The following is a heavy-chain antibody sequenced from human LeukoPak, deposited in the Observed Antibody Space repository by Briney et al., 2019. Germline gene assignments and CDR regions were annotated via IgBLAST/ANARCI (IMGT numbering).Heavy chain of an antibody. CDR3: ARDWNRYAY. D-gene: IGHD1-1*01. Sequence: SETLSLTCSVSGGSISSCTYSWGWIRQPPGKGLEWIGSFSCSGSTYYNPSLKSRVTISVDTSKSQFSLYMDSVTAADAAVYYCARDWNRYAYWGQGTLVTVSS. CDR1: GGSISSCTYS. CDR2: FSCSGST. V-gene: IGHV4-39*07. J-gene: IGHJ4*02.